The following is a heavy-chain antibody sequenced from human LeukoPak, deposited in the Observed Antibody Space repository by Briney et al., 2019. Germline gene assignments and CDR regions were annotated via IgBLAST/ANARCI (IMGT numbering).Heavy chain of an antibody. V-gene: IGHV3-15*01. CDR2: IKSNTDGGAT. J-gene: IGHJ4*02. CDR1: GSILTNTW. D-gene: IGHD1-26*01. Sequence: GGSLRLSCAASGSILTNTWMSWVRQAPGKGLDWVGLIKSNTDGGATDYAAPVKGRFSISRDDSKNMVYLQMNSLKTEDTAMYYCTTLMGVVGPANYWGQGALVTVSS. CDR3: TTLMGVVGPANY.